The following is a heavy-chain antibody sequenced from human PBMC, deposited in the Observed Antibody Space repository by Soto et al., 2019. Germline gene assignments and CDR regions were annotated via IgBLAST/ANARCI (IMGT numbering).Heavy chain of an antibody. CDR3: ARASRYSGLEGDY. V-gene: IGHV1-2*04. Sequence: QVQLVQSGAEVKKPGASVKVSCKASGYTFTGYYMHWVRQAPGQGLEWRGWIKPNSGGTNYAQKFQGWVTMTRDTSISTAYMELSRLRSDDTAVYYCARASRYSGLEGDYWGQGTLVTVSS. CDR2: IKPNSGGT. J-gene: IGHJ4*02. D-gene: IGHD5-12*01. CDR1: GYTFTGYY.